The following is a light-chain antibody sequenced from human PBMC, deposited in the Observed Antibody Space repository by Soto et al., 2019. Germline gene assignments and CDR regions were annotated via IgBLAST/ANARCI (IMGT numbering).Light chain of an antibody. CDR2: EVS. CDR3: SSYAVSNSYV. J-gene: IGLJ1*01. CDR1: SSDVGAYIY. V-gene: IGLV2-8*01. Sequence: QSVLAQPPSASGSPGQSVTISCTGTSSDVGAYIYVSWYQQHPGKAPKLVIYEVSKRPPGVPDRFSGSRSGNTASLTVSGLQAEDEADYYCSSYAVSNSYVFGTGTKGTVL.